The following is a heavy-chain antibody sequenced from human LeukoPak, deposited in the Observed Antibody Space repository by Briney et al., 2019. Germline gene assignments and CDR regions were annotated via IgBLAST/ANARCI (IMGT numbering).Heavy chain of an antibody. CDR2: IYASGNT. CDR1: GGSITSGNYY. V-gene: IGHV4-61*09. J-gene: IGHJ5*02. Sequence: SETLSLTCTVSGGSITSGNYYWSWIRQPAGKGLEWIGHIYASGNTNYNPSLKSRVTISVDTSKNQFSLRLSSVTAADTAVYYCARGFDPWGQGTLVTVSS. CDR3: ARGFDP.